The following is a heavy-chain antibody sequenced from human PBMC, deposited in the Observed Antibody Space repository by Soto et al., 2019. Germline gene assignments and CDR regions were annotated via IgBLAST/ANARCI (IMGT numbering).Heavy chain of an antibody. V-gene: IGHV3-23*01. CDR2: ISGGGHTT. CDR1: GVTFSNYD. J-gene: IGHJ3*01. Sequence: EVQLLESGGDLVQPGGSLRLSCAASGVTFSNYDISWVRQAPGKGLEWVSAISGGGHTTLYADSVKGRFTISRDNSKNTLYLQMNSMRAEDTARYYCAIKVTTYQTQSFDFWGQGTMVTVSS. D-gene: IGHD4-17*01. CDR3: AIKVTTYQTQSFDF.